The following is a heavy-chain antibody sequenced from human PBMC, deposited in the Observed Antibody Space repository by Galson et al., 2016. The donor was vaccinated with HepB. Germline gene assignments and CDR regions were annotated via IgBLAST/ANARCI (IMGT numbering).Heavy chain of an antibody. CDR2: INPYSGAT. J-gene: IGHJ4*02. CDR1: GYTFNGYY. Sequence: SVKVSCKASGYTFNGYYMHWVRQAPGQGLEWMGRINPYSGATNYTQKFQGRVTMARDTTITTAYMELSSLRSDDTAGYFCARGAYSGSYLPDYWGQGTLVTVSA. CDR3: ARGAYSGSYLPDY. V-gene: IGHV1-2*06. D-gene: IGHD1-26*01.